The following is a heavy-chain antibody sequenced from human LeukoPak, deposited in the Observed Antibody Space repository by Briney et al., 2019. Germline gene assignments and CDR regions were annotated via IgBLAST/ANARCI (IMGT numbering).Heavy chain of an antibody. D-gene: IGHD3-10*01. V-gene: IGHV4-61*01. CDR1: GGSVSSGSYY. J-gene: IGHJ4*02. CDR3: ARVRGPLLWFGEPFRGYFDY. CDR2: INHSGST. Sequence: SETLSLTCTVSGGSVSSGSYYWSWIRQPPGKGLEWIGEINHSGSTNYNPSLKSRVTISVDTSKNQFSLKLSSVTAADTAVYYCARVRGPLLWFGEPFRGYFDYWGQGTLVTVSS.